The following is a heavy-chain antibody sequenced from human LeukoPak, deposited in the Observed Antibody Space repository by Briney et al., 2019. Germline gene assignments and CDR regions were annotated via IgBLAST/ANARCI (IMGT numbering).Heavy chain of an antibody. D-gene: IGHD3-3*01. V-gene: IGHV1-18*01. Sequence: GASVKVSCKASGYTFTSYGISWVRQAPGQGLEWMGWISAYNGNTNYAQKLQGRVTMTTDTSTSTAYMELRSLRSDDTAVYYCARDLYDFWSGYYGRFDLWGQGTLVTVSS. CDR1: GYTFTSYG. J-gene: IGHJ5*02. CDR3: ARDLYDFWSGYYGRFDL. CDR2: ISAYNGNT.